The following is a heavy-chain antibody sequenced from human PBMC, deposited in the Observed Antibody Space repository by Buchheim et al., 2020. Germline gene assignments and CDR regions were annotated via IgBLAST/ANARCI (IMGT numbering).Heavy chain of an antibody. CDR2: IVAVNGNT. J-gene: IGHJ4*02. Sequence: QVQLVQSGAEVKKPGASLRISCETSGFTFTSYALHWVRQAPGQRLEWMGWIVAVNGNTKYSQNVQGRVTFTRDTSASTVYIDLSSLIPEDTAVYYCARERSGNYDNWGQGT. CDR3: ARERSGNYDN. D-gene: IGHD4-23*01. CDR1: GFTFTSYA. V-gene: IGHV1-3*01.